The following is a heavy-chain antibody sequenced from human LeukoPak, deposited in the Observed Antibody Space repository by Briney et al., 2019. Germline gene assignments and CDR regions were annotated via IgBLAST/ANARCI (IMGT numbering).Heavy chain of an antibody. V-gene: IGHV1-24*01. D-gene: IGHD6-13*01. Sequence: ASVKASCKVSGYTLTELSMHWVRQAPGKGLEWMGGFDPEDGETIYAQKFQGRVTMTEDTSTDTAYMELSSLRSEDTAVYYCATQTYSSSWYKAWYFDLWGRGTLVTVSS. J-gene: IGHJ2*01. CDR3: ATQTYSSSWYKAWYFDL. CDR1: GYTLTELS. CDR2: FDPEDGET.